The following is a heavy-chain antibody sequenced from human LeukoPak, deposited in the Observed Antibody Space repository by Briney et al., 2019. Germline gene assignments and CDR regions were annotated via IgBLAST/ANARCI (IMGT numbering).Heavy chain of an antibody. V-gene: IGHV4-4*07. Sequence: PSETLSLTCTVSAGSISSYYWSWFRQPAGKGLEWIGRIYTSGSTNYNPSLKSRITMSVDTSKRQFSLKLSSVTAADTAVYYCARLSSSWYYFDYWGQGTLVTVSS. CDR1: AGSISSYY. CDR2: IYTSGST. CDR3: ARLSSSWYYFDY. J-gene: IGHJ4*02. D-gene: IGHD6-13*01.